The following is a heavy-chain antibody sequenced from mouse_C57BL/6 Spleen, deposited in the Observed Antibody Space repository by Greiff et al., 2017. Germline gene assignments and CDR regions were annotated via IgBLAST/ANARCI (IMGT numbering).Heavy chain of an antibody. Sequence: QVQLQQSGAELARPGASVKLSCKASGYTFTSYGISWVKQRTGQGLEWIGEIYPRSGNTYYNEKFKGKATLTADKSSSTAYMELRSLTSEDSAVYFCARVGDYGSSLDYYAMDYWGQGTSVTVSS. CDR1: GYTFTSYG. CDR2: IYPRSGNT. D-gene: IGHD1-1*01. CDR3: ARVGDYGSSLDYYAMDY. V-gene: IGHV1-81*01. J-gene: IGHJ4*01.